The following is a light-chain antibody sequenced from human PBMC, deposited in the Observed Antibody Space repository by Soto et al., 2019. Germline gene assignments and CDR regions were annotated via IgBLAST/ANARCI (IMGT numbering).Light chain of an antibody. J-gene: IGLJ2*01. V-gene: IGLV1-51*01. CDR3: GTSYTSLNVGL. CDR1: SSNIGSNY. CDR2: DDD. Sequence: QSVLTQPPSVSAAPGQKVTISCSGSSSNIGSNYVSWYQHVPGTAPQLLIYDDDKRPSGIADRLSGSKAGTSATLGITGLQTGDEAAYYCGTSYTSLNVGLFGGGTKLTVL.